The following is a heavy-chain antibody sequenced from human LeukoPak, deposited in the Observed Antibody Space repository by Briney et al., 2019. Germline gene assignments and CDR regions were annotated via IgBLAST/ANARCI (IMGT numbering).Heavy chain of an antibody. CDR3: ARKQWPRLD. D-gene: IGHD1/OR15-1a*01. Sequence: TGGSLRLSCVGSGFTFSYYGMDWVRQAPGKGLEWVANIREDDSERNYVDSVKGRFTISRDNAWNSVYLQMNDLRPEDTAVYYCARKQWPRLDWGQGTQVTVSS. CDR2: IREDDSER. V-gene: IGHV3-7*01. CDR1: GFTFSYYG. J-gene: IGHJ4*02.